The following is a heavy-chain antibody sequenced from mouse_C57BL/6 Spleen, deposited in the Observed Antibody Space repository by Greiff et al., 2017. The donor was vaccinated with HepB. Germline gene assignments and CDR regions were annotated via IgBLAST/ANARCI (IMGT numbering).Heavy chain of an antibody. CDR2: IYPSDSET. CDR1: GYTFTSYW. J-gene: IGHJ2*01. V-gene: IGHV1-61*01. D-gene: IGHD1-1*02. Sequence: QVQLQQPGAELVRPGSSVKLSCKASGYTFTSYWMDWVKQRPGQGLEWIGNIYPSDSETHYNQKFKDKATLTVDKSSSTAYMQLSSLTSEDSAVYNGARGPTMYYLKYGGQGTPLTVS. CDR3: ARGPTMYYLKY.